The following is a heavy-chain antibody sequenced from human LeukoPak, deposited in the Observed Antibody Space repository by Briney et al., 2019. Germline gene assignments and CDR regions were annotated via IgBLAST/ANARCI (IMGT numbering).Heavy chain of an antibody. V-gene: IGHV3-23*01. CDR2: ISGSGGST. CDR1: GFTFSSYA. Sequence: GGSLRLSCAASGFTFSSYAMSWVRQAPGKGLEWVSAISGSGGSTYYADSVKGRFTISRDNSKNTLYLQMNSLRAEDTAVYYCAKDSSITIFGVVIIHDAFDIWGQGTMVTVSS. D-gene: IGHD3-3*01. CDR3: AKDSSITIFGVVIIHDAFDI. J-gene: IGHJ3*02.